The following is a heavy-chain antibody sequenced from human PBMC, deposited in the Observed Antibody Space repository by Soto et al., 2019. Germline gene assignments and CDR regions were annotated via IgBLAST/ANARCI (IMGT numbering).Heavy chain of an antibody. CDR1: GFTFSNAW. D-gene: IGHD6-19*01. CDR3: TTSLRKSSGWRRRNDAFDI. V-gene: IGHV3-15*01. CDR2: IKSKTDGGTT. Sequence: GGSLRLSCAASGFTFSNAWMSWVRQAPGKGLEWVGRIKSKTDGGTTDYAAPVKGRFTISRDDSKNTLYLQMNSLKTEDTAVYYCTTSLRKSSGWRRRNDAFDIWGQGTMVTVSS. J-gene: IGHJ3*02.